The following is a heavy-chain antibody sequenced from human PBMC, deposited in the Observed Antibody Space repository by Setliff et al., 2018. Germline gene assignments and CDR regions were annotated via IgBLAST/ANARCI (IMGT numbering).Heavy chain of an antibody. Sequence: SETLSLTCAVSGDSISNDYWWSWVRQPPERELEWIGEINQSGTTNYNPPLKGRATISVDNSKNQFSLNLNSVTVADTAVYFCARGVRTSHLDSRGQGTLVTVSS. V-gene: IGHV4-4*02. J-gene: IGHJ4*02. CDR2: INQSGTT. CDR3: ARGVRTSHLDS. D-gene: IGHD6-6*01. CDR1: GDSISNDYW.